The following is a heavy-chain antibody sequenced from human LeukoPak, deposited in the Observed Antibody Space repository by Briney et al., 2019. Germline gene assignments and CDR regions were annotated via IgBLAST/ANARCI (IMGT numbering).Heavy chain of an antibody. CDR1: GGSISSSSYY. D-gene: IGHD5-24*01. J-gene: IGHJ4*02. CDR2: IYYSGST. V-gene: IGHV4-61*01. Sequence: SETLSLTCTVSGGSISSSSYYWSWIRQPPGKGLEWIGYIYYSGSTNYNPSPKSRVTISVDTSKNQFSLKLSSVTAADTAVYYCARGTVEMATFKTMYFDYWGQGTLVTVSS. CDR3: ARGTVEMATFKTMYFDY.